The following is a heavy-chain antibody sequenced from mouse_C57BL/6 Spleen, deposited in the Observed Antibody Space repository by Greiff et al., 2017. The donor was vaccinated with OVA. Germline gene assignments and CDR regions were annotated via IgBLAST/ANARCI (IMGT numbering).Heavy chain of an antibody. CDR1: GYTFTSYG. J-gene: IGHJ3*01. V-gene: IGHV1-81*01. Sequence: VKLMESGAELARPGASVKLSCKASGYTFTSYGISWVKQRTGQGLEWIGEIYPRSGNTYYNEKFKGKATLTADKSSSTAYMELRSLTSEDSAVYFCARGWSTETWFAYWGQGTLVTVSA. D-gene: IGHD1-1*01. CDR3: ARGWSTETWFAY. CDR2: IYPRSGNT.